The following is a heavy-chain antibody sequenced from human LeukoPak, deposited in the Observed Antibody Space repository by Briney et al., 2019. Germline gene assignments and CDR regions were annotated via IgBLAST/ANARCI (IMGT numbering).Heavy chain of an antibody. J-gene: IGHJ5*02. V-gene: IGHV4-39*07. CDR3: ARVYGDYDFWSPSPRFDP. CDR1: GGSISSSSYY. D-gene: IGHD3-3*01. CDR2: IYYSGST. Sequence: PSETLSLTCTVSGGSISSSSYYWGWIRQPPGKGLEWIASIYYSGSTYYNPSLKSRVTISVDTSKNQFSLKLSSVTAADTAVYYCARVYGDYDFWSPSPRFDPWGQGTLVTVSS.